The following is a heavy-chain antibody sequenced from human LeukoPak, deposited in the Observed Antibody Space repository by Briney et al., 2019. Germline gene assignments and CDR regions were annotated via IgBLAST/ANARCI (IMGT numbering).Heavy chain of an antibody. V-gene: IGHV5-51*01. Sequence: GESLKISCKGSGYSFTSYWIGWVRRMPGKGPEWMGIIYPGDSDTRYSPSFQGQVTISADKSISTAYLQWSSLKASDTAMYYCARHSRDCTNGVCYPRYFDYWGQGTLVTVSS. J-gene: IGHJ4*02. CDR2: IYPGDSDT. CDR1: GYSFTSYW. D-gene: IGHD2-8*01. CDR3: ARHSRDCTNGVCYPRYFDY.